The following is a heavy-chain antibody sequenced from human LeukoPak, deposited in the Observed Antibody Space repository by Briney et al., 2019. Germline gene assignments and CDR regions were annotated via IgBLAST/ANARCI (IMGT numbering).Heavy chain of an antibody. CDR2: IYTSVST. CDR3: ARENYCSGGSCYGYFDY. J-gene: IGHJ4*02. D-gene: IGHD2-15*01. V-gene: IGHV4-4*07. CDR1: GGSISSYY. Sequence: PSETLSLTCTVSGGSISSYYWSWIRQPAGKGLEWIGRIYTSVSTNYNPALKSRVTMSVYTSKNQFSLKLSSVTAADTAVYYCARENYCSGGSCYGYFDYWGQGTLVTVSS.